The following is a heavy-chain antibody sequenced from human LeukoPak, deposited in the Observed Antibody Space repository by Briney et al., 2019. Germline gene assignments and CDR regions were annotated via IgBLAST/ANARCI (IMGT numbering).Heavy chain of an antibody. D-gene: IGHD4-17*01. Sequence: SETLSLTCTVSGGSFSSSSFYWGWIRQPPGKGLEWIGTIYHSGSPYYNPSLNSRVTISGDTSKNQFSLKLSSVTAADTAVYYCAKDYGDYSLAWGQGTLVTVSS. CDR1: GGSFSSSSFY. V-gene: IGHV4-39*02. CDR3: AKDYGDYSLA. J-gene: IGHJ5*02. CDR2: IYHSGSP.